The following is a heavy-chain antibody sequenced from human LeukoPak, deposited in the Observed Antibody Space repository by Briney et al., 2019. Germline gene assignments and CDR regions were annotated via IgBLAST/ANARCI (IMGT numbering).Heavy chain of an antibody. Sequence: SETLSLTCTVSGGSISSGGYYWSWIRQHPGKGLEWIGYIYYSGSTYYHPSLKSRVTISVDTSKNQFSLKLSSVTAADTAVYYCARGPYYDFWSGYFGPPPPFYYYYGMDVWGQGTTVTVSS. CDR2: IYYSGST. V-gene: IGHV4-31*03. J-gene: IGHJ6*02. CDR3: ARGPYYDFWSGYFGPPPPFYYYYGMDV. CDR1: GGSISSGGYY. D-gene: IGHD3-3*01.